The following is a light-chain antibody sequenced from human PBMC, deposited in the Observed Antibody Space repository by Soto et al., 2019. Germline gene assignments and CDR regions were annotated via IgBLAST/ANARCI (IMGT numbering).Light chain of an antibody. CDR3: QQYIRWPLT. Sequence: EMVVTQSPATLSVSPGERATLSCRASQDVSSNLAWYQQKPGQAPSLLIYGASIRATGTPARFSGSGSGTEFTLTIRSLQSEDYAVYFCQQYIRWPLTFGGGTKVEI. V-gene: IGKV3-15*01. CDR2: GAS. J-gene: IGKJ4*01. CDR1: QDVSSN.